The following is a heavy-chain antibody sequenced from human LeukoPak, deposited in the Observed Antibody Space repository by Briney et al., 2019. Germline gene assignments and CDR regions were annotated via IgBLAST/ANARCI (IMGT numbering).Heavy chain of an antibody. CDR2: INTNTGNP. CDR3: ARDPNHYYDSSGYYGDY. V-gene: IGHV7-4-1*02. J-gene: IGHJ4*02. CDR1: GYTFTNYA. Sequence: ASVKVSCKASGYTFTNYAMIWVRQAPGQGLEWMGWINTNTGNPTYAQGFTGRFVFSLDTSVSTAYLQISSLKAEDTAVYYCARDPNHYYDSSGYYGDYWGQGTLVTVSS. D-gene: IGHD3-22*01.